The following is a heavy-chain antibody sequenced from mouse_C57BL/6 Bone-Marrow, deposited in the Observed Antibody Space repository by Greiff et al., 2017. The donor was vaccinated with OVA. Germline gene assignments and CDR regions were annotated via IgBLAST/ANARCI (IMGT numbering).Heavy chain of an antibody. CDR1: GFTFSDYG. V-gene: IGHV5-17*01. D-gene: IGHD3-2*02. CDR3: AKTAQAWFAY. Sequence: EVQLQESGGGLVKPGGSLKLSCAASGFTFSDYGMHWVRQAPEKGLEWVAYIRSGSSTIYYADTVKGRFTISRDNAKNTLFLQMTSLRSEDTAMYYCAKTAQAWFAYWGQGTLVTVSA. J-gene: IGHJ3*01. CDR2: IRSGSSTI.